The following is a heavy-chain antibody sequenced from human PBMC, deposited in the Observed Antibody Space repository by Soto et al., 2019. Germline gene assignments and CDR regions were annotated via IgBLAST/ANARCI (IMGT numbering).Heavy chain of an antibody. CDR3: ARDYCSSTSCYEIWFDP. D-gene: IGHD2-2*01. CDR2: ISAYNGNT. CDR1: GYIFTSYG. V-gene: IGHV1-18*01. Sequence: VKVSCKASGYIFTSYGISWVRQAPGQGLEWMGWISAYNGNTNYAQKLQGRVTMTTDTSTSTAYMELRSLRSDDTAVYYCARDYCSSTSCYEIWFDPWGQGTLVTVS. J-gene: IGHJ5*02.